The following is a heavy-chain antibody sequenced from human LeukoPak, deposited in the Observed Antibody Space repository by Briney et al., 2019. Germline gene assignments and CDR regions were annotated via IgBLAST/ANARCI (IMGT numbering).Heavy chain of an antibody. CDR3: AHSTLPRAVSDY. D-gene: IGHD2-15*01. CDR1: GFSLSTSGVG. V-gene: IGHV2-5*02. Sequence: CGPSLANPTQTLTLTCTFSGFSLSTSGVGVGWIRQPPGKALEWLALIYWDDDKRYSPSLKSRLTITKDTSKNQVVLTMTNMDPVDTATYCCAHSTLPRAVSDYWGQGTLVTVSS. J-gene: IGHJ4*02. CDR2: IYWDDDK.